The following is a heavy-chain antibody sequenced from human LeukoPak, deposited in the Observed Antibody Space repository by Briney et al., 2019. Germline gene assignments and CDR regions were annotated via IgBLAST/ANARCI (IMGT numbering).Heavy chain of an antibody. V-gene: IGHV3-48*03. J-gene: IGHJ6*04. Sequence: GGSLRLSCAASGFTFSSYEMNWVRQAPGQGLEWVSYISSSSSTIYYADSVKDRFTISRDNAKNSLYLQMNSLRAEDTAVYYCAELGITMIGGVWGKGTTVTISS. CDR1: GFTFSSYE. D-gene: IGHD3-10*02. CDR3: AELGITMIGGV. CDR2: ISSSSSTI.